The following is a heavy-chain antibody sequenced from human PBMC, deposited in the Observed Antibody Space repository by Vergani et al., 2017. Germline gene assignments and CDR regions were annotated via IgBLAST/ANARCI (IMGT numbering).Heavy chain of an antibody. D-gene: IGHD2-21*01. CDR1: GYTFTGYY. J-gene: IGHJ4*02. CDR3: ARDFIAVTGSLYGNDY. V-gene: IGHV1-2*02. CDR2: INPNSGGT. Sequence: QVQLVQSGAEVKKPGASVKVSCKASGYTFTGYYMHWERQAPGQGLEWMGWINPNSGGTNYAQKFQGRVTMTRDTSISTAYMELSRLRSDDTAVYYCARDFIAVTGSLYGNDYWGQGTLVTVSS.